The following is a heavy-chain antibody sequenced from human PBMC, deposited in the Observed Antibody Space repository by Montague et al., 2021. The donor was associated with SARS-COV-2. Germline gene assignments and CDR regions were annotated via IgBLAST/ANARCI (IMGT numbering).Heavy chain of an antibody. CDR1: GPSMSSDY. D-gene: IGHD3-9*01. V-gene: IGHV4-59*01. CDR2: THYSGST. Sequence: SETLSLTCTVSGPSMSSDYWTWIRQPPVKGLDWIGCTHYSGSTDYNPSLKSRVTISVDTSRTQFSLRLTSMSAADTAVYYCARGRGFVWLGLDAYYFDYWGQGALVAVSS. CDR3: ARGRGFVWLGLDAYYFDY. J-gene: IGHJ4*02.